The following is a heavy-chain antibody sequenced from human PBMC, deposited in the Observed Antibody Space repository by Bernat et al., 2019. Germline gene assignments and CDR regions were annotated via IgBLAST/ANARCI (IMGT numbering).Heavy chain of an antibody. Sequence: EVQLVESGGGLVKPGGSLRLSCAASGFTFISYSMNWVRQAPGKGLEWVSSISRSSSYIYYADSVKGRFTISRDNAKNSLYLQMNSLRAEDTAVYYRARDTKVSHLPGEFDYWGRGTLVTVSS. V-gene: IGHV3-21*01. CDR2: ISRSSSYI. D-gene: IGHD1-14*01. J-gene: IGHJ4*02. CDR3: ARDTKVSHLPGEFDY. CDR1: GFTFISYS.